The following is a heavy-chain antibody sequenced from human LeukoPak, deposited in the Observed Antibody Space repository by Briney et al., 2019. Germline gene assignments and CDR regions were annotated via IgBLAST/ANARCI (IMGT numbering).Heavy chain of an antibody. Sequence: GGSLRLSCAASGFTFSSYEMNWVRQAPGKGLVWVSRINSDGSSTNYADSVKGRFTISRDNAKNRLYVQMNRLRAEDMAVYYCARDGPNLMVRGGEIDYWGQGTLVTVSS. CDR3: ARDGPNLMVRGGEIDY. CDR1: GFTFSSYE. CDR2: INSDGSST. V-gene: IGHV3-74*01. D-gene: IGHD3-10*01. J-gene: IGHJ4*02.